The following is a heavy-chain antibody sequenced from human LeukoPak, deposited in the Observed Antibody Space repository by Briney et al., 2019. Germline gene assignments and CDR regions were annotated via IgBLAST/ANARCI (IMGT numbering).Heavy chain of an antibody. V-gene: IGHV4-61*02. CDR2: IYTSGST. Sequence: SQTLSLTCTVSGGSISSGSYYWSWIRQPAGKGLEWIGRIYTSGSTNYNPSLKSRVTISVDTSKNQFSLKLSSVTAADTAVYYCAREVVPAAIRGDFDYWGQGTLVTVSS. CDR3: AREVVPAAIRGDFDY. D-gene: IGHD2-2*02. CDR1: GGSISSGSYY. J-gene: IGHJ4*02.